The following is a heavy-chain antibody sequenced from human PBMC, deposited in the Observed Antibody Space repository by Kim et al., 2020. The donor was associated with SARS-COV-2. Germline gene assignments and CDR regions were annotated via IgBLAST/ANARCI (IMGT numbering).Heavy chain of an antibody. V-gene: IGHV5-51*01. CDR3: ARLYNPPSSWYDAFDI. D-gene: IGHD6-13*01. Sequence: SFHGQVTISADKSISTAYLQWSSLKASDTAMYYCARLYNPPSSWYDAFDIWGQGTMVTVSS. J-gene: IGHJ3*02.